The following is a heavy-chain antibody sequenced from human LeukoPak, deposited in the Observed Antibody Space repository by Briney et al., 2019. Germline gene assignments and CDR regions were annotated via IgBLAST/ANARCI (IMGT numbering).Heavy chain of an antibody. D-gene: IGHD3-9*01. CDR1: GYTFTSYG. CDR3: ARSPDILTGEKFDY. V-gene: IGHV1-8*02. CDR2: MNPNSGNT. J-gene: IGHJ4*02. Sequence: ASVKVSCKASGYTFTSYGISWVRQAPGQGLEWMGWMNPNSGNTGYAQKFQGRVTMTRNTSISTAYMELSRLRFDDTAVYYCARSPDILTGEKFDYWGQGTLVTVSS.